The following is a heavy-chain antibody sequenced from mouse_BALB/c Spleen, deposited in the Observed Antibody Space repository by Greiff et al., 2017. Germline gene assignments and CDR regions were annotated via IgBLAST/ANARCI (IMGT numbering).Heavy chain of an antibody. CDR1: GYSITSDYA. CDR3: ARKATVYYFDD. D-gene: IGHD1-1*01. CDR2: ISSSGST. J-gene: IGHJ2*01. Sequence: EVQLQESGPGLVKPSQSLSLTCTVTGYSITSDYAWNWIRQFPGNKLEWMGYISSSGSTSYNPSLKSRISITRDTSKNQFFLQLNSVTTEDTATYYCARKATVYYFDDWGQGTTLTVSS. V-gene: IGHV3-2*02.